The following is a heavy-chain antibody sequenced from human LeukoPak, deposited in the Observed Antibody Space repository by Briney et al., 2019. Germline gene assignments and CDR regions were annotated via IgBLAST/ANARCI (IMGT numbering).Heavy chain of an antibody. J-gene: IGHJ5*01. V-gene: IGHV4-4*08. CDR2: AFASGTT. CDR1: RGAISSYY. Sequence: SETLSLTCNVSRGAISSYYWNWVRQTPGKGLEWIGYAFASGTTEYNPSLKSRVTIAFDVSRNQFSLTLTSVTAADTALYCARGWGSYRGRLDSWGQGTLVTVS. D-gene: IGHD3-16*02. CDR3: ARGWGSYRGRLDS.